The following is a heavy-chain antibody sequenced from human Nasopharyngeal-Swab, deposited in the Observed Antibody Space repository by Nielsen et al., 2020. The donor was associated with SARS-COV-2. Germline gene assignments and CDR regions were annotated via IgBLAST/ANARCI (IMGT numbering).Heavy chain of an antibody. V-gene: IGHV4-39*07. CDR1: GGSISSSSYY. CDR2: IYYSGST. J-gene: IGHJ6*03. D-gene: IGHD3-10*01. Sequence: GSLRLSCTVSGGSISSSSYYWGSIRQPPGQGLEWLGSIYYSGSTYYNPSLKSPVTIPVDTTNNQYSLKPSSVTAADTAVYYCARERGRGGIWNYYYYYMDVWGKGTTVTVSS. CDR3: ARERGRGGIWNYYYYYMDV.